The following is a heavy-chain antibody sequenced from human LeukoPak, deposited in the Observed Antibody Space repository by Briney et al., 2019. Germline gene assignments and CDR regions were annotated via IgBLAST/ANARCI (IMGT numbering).Heavy chain of an antibody. CDR1: GFTFSSYA. J-gene: IGHJ3*02. CDR3: ARDVPHIVVVTASAFDI. D-gene: IGHD2-21*02. V-gene: IGHV3-23*01. Sequence: PGGSLRLSCAASGFTFSSYAMSWVRQAPAKGLEWVSAISDGGGNTYYADSVKGRFTISRDMSKNTLYLQMNSLRAEDTAVYYCARDVPHIVVVTASAFDIWGQGTMVTVSS. CDR2: ISDGGGNT.